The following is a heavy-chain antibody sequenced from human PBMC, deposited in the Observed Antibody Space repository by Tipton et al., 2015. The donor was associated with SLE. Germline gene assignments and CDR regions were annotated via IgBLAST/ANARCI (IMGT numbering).Heavy chain of an antibody. V-gene: IGHV4-61*01. CDR1: GGSISSGSYY. CDR3: ARSLIAAAGKVWFDP. J-gene: IGHJ5*02. CDR2: IYYSGST. D-gene: IGHD6-13*01. Sequence: TLSLTCTVSGGSISSGSYYWSWIRQPPGKGLEWIGYIYYSGSTNYNPSLKSRVTISVDTSKNQFSLKLSSVTAADTAVYYCARSLIAAAGKVWFDPWGQGTLVTVSS.